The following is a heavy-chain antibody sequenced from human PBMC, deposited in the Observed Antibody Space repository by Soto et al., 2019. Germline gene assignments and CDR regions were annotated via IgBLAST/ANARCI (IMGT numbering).Heavy chain of an antibody. Sequence: PSETLSLTCTVSGGSISSGGYYWSWIRQHPGKGLEWIGYIYYSGSTYYNPSLKSRVTISVDTSKNQFSLKLSSVTAADTAVYYCARDTMVRGVIGTNYYYYGMDVWGQGTTVTVS. D-gene: IGHD3-10*01. J-gene: IGHJ6*02. CDR3: ARDTMVRGVIGTNYYYYGMDV. CDR1: GGSISSGGYY. V-gene: IGHV4-31*03. CDR2: IYYSGST.